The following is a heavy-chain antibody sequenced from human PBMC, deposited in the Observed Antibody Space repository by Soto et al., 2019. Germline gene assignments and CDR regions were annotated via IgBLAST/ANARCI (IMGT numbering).Heavy chain of an antibody. J-gene: IGHJ3*02. V-gene: IGHV3-64*01. Sequence: EVQLVESGGGLVQPGGSLRLSCAASGFTFSSYAMHWVRQAPGKGLEYVSAISSNGGSTYYANSVKGRFTISRDNTKNTLYLQMGSLRAKDMAVYYCARALGYAFDIWGQGTMVTFSS. CDR3: ARALGYAFDI. CDR1: GFTFSSYA. CDR2: ISSNGGST. D-gene: IGHD7-27*01.